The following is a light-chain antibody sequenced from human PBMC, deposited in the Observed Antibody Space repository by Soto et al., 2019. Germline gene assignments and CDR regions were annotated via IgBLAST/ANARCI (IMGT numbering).Light chain of an antibody. CDR2: AAS. CDR3: PQSYSTPL. J-gene: IGKJ1*01. Sequence: DIQMTQSPSSLSASVGDRVTITCRASQSISSYLNWYQQKPGKAPKLLIYAASSLQSGVPSRFSGSGSGTDFTLTISSLQPEDFATYYCPQSYSTPLFGPGTKGEI. CDR1: QSISSY. V-gene: IGKV1-39*01.